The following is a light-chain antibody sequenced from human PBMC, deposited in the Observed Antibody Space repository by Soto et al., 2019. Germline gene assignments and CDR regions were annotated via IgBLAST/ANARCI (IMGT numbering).Light chain of an antibody. V-gene: IGKV1-39*01. J-gene: IGKJ4*01. CDR2: GAS. CDR3: QQTYSSPLT. CDR1: QYIGDF. Sequence: DIQMTQSPSSLSASVGDRVTITCRASQYIGDFLNWYQQTPGKAPKLLVFGASNLHIGVPSRFSGSGSGTDFTLTISSLQPEDFAAYYCQQTYSSPLTFGGGTKV.